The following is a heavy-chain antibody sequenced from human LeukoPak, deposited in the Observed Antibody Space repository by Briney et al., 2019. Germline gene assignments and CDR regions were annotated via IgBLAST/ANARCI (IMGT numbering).Heavy chain of an antibody. CDR3: AKGGARYCSGGSCSRWYYMDV. V-gene: IGHV3-23*01. CDR2: ISGSGGTT. CDR1: GFTFSGYW. Sequence: GGSLRLSCAASGFTFSGYWMSWVRQAPGKGLEWVSSISGSGGTTYYADFLKGRFTISRDNSKNTLYLQMNSLRAEDTAVYYCAKGGARYCSGGSCSRWYYMDVWGKGTTVTVSS. D-gene: IGHD2-15*01. J-gene: IGHJ6*03.